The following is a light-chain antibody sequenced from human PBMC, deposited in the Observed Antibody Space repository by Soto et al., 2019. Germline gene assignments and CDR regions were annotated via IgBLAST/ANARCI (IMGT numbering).Light chain of an antibody. CDR2: DVS. CDR1: SSDVGGYNY. CDR3: SSYTSSSTHGV. Sequence: QSALTQPASVSGSPGQSITISCTGTSSDVGGYNYVSWYQQHPGKAPKLTIYDVSNRPSGVSNRFSGSKTGNTASLTISGLQAEDEADYYCSSYTSSSTHGVFGGGTKVTVL. J-gene: IGLJ2*01. V-gene: IGLV2-14*01.